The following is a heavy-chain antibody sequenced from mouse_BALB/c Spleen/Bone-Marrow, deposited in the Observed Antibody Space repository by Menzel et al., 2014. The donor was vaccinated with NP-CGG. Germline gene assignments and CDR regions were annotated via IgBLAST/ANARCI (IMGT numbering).Heavy chain of an antibody. CDR3: ARLGYGNSLAMDH. J-gene: IGHJ4*01. D-gene: IGHD2-10*02. V-gene: IGHV4-1*02. CDR1: GFDFSRYW. CDR2: INPDSSTI. Sequence: EVQRVESGGGLVQPGGSLKLSCAASGFDFSRYWMSWVRQAPGKGLEWIGEINPDSSTINYTPSLRDKFIISRDSAKNTLYLQMSKVRSEDTALYYCARLGYGNSLAMDHWGQGTSVTVPS.